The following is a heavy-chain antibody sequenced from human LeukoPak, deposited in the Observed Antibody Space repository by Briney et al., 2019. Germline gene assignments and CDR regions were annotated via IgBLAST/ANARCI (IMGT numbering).Heavy chain of an antibody. V-gene: IGHV4-39*01. J-gene: IGHJ4*02. CDR1: GGSISSSSYY. CDR2: IYYSGST. Sequence: SETLSLTCTVPGGSISSSSYYWGWIRQPPGKGLEWIGSIYYSGSTYYNPSLKSRVTISVDTSKNQFSLKLSSVTAADTAVYYCAKQLGYCSDGSCYFPYWGQGTLVTVSS. D-gene: IGHD2-15*01. CDR3: AKQLGYCSDGSCYFPY.